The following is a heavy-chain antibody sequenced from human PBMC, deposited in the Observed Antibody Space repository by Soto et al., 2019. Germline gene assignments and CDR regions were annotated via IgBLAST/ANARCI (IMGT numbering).Heavy chain of an antibody. CDR1: GDSVSSNSAA. Sequence: SQTLSLTCAISGDSVSSNSAAWNWIRQSPSRGLEWLGRTYYRSKWYNDYAVSVKSRITINPDTSKNQFSLQLNSVTPEDTAVYYCARGEGTIFGVVITTFYYMDVWGKGTTVTVSS. CDR2: TYYRSKWYN. J-gene: IGHJ6*03. D-gene: IGHD3-3*01. V-gene: IGHV6-1*01. CDR3: ARGEGTIFGVVITTFYYMDV.